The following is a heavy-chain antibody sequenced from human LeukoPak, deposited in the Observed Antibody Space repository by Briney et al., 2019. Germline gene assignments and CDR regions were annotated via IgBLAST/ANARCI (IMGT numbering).Heavy chain of an antibody. Sequence: VASVKVSCKASGGTFSSYAISWVRQAPGQGLEWMGGIIPIFGTANYAQKFQGRVTITADKSTSTAYMELSSLRSEDTAVYYCAREEDYYDSSGYYYAPFDYWGQGTLVTVSS. CDR2: IIPIFGTA. CDR3: AREEDYYDSSGYYYAPFDY. V-gene: IGHV1-69*06. D-gene: IGHD3-22*01. J-gene: IGHJ4*02. CDR1: GGTFSSYA.